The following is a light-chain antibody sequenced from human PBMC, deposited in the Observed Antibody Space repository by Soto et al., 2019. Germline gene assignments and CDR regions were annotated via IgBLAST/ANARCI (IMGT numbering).Light chain of an antibody. Sequence: LTQPASVSGSPGESITISCIGTKNDIGSYRFVSWYQQHPGEAPKLMISGGSKRPSGTSNRFSGPKSGNTASLRISGLQAEDEADYYCCSYAGSSTWVFGGGTKVTVL. V-gene: IGLV2-23*01. J-gene: IGLJ3*02. CDR1: KNDIGSYRF. CDR3: CSYAGSSTWV. CDR2: GGS.